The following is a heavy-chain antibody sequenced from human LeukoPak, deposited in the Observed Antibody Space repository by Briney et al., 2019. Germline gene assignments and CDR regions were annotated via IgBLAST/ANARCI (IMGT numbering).Heavy chain of an antibody. D-gene: IGHD6-19*01. Sequence: GGSLRLSCAASGFTFSSYGMHWVRQAPGKGLEWVAVISYDGSNKYYADSVKGRFTISRDNSKNTLYLRMNSLRAEDTAVYYCAKDRISGWNVFDYWGQGTLVTVSS. J-gene: IGHJ4*02. CDR3: AKDRISGWNVFDY. CDR2: ISYDGSNK. V-gene: IGHV3-30*18. CDR1: GFTFSSYG.